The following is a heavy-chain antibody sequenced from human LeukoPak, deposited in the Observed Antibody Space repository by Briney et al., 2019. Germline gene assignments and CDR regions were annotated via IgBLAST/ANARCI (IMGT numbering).Heavy chain of an antibody. D-gene: IGHD1-26*01. CDR1: GFTFSSYP. J-gene: IGHJ4*02. V-gene: IGHV3-64*01. CDR3: ARRRVGALDYPDY. CDR2: ISSNGGSA. Sequence: GGSLRLSCAASGFTFSSYPMHWVRQAPGKGLEYVSGISSNGGSAYYANSVKGRFTISRDNSKNTLYLQMGSLRGEDMAVYYCARRRVGALDYPDYWGQGTLVTVSS.